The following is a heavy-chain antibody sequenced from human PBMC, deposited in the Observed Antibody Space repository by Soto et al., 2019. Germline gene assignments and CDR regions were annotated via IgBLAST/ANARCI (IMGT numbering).Heavy chain of an antibody. CDR1: GGTFSSYA. J-gene: IGHJ6*02. CDR2: IIPIFGTA. Sequence: QVQLVQSGAEVKKPGSSVKVSCKASGGTFSSYAISWVRQAPGQGLEWMGGIIPIFGTANYAQKFQGRVKSTADKSKSTAYMELSSMRSEDTAVYYCARTDYRNHEGYDYYGMDVWGQGTTVTVSS. V-gene: IGHV1-69*06. D-gene: IGHD4-4*01. CDR3: ARTDYRNHEGYDYYGMDV.